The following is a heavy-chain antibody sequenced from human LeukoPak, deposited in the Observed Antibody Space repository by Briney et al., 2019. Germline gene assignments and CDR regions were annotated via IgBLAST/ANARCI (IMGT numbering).Heavy chain of an antibody. V-gene: IGHV3-11*06. Sequence: GGSLRLSCAASGFTFSDYYMTWIRQAPGKGLEWVSCISDSSGYTNYADSVEGRFTISRDNAKNSLYLQMNSLRAEDTAVYYCARDTLDGAAVAAGNYYGMDVWGQGTTVTVSS. J-gene: IGHJ6*02. CDR3: ARDTLDGAAVAAGNYYGMDV. CDR2: ISDSSGYT. CDR1: GFTFSDYY. D-gene: IGHD6-19*01.